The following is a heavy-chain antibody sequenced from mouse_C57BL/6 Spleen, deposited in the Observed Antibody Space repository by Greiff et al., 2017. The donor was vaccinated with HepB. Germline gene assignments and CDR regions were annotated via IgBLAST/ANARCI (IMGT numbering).Heavy chain of an antibody. D-gene: IGHD4-1*01. CDR1: GFSLTSFG. V-gene: IGHV2-6*03. CDR2: IWSDGST. Sequence: QGPLKGSGPCLVAPSPSPSITCTVPGFSLTSFGVHRVRQPPGKGLEWLVVIWSDGSTTYNSALKSRLSISKDNSKSQVFLKMNSLQTDDTAMYYCASQTGSGAMDYWGQGTSVTVSS. CDR3: ASQTGSGAMDY. J-gene: IGHJ4*01.